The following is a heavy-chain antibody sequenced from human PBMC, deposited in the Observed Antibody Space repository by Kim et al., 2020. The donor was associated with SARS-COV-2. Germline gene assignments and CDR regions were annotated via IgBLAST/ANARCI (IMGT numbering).Heavy chain of an antibody. D-gene: IGHD6-19*01. Sequence: SPSFQGQVTSSANKSISASYLQWSSLKASDTAMYYCARRYITVAGPFDYWGQGTLVTVSS. V-gene: IGHV5-51*01. CDR3: ARRYITVAGPFDY. J-gene: IGHJ4*02.